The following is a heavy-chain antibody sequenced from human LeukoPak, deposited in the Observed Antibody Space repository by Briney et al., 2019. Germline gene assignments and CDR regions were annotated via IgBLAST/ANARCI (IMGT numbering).Heavy chain of an antibody. CDR1: SFTSYW. D-gene: IGHD3-10*01. V-gene: IGHV4-39*01. J-gene: IGHJ4*02. CDR3: ARQGSPMWFGVYYFDY. CDR2: FSYSGST. Sequence: SFTSYWIGWIRQPPGKGLEWIGSFSYSGSTYYNPSLKSRVTISVDTSKNQFSLKLSSVTAADTAGYYCARQGSPMWFGVYYFDYWGQGTLVTVSS.